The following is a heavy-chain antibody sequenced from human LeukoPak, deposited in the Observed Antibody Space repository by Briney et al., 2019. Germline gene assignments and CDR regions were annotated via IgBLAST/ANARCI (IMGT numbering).Heavy chain of an antibody. Sequence: GGSLRLSCAASGFTFSSYAMSWVRQAPGKGLEWVSAISGGAGSTYYADSVKGRFTISRDNSKNTLYLQMNSLRAEDTAVYYCARDRGSYYDSSGYQSGWFDPWGRGTLVTVSS. V-gene: IGHV3-23*01. J-gene: IGHJ5*02. CDR3: ARDRGSYYDSSGYQSGWFDP. CDR1: GFTFSSYA. D-gene: IGHD3-22*01. CDR2: ISGGAGST.